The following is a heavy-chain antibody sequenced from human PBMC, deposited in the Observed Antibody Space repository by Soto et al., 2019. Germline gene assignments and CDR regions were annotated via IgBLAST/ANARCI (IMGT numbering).Heavy chain of an antibody. Sequence: QVQLQESGPGLVKPSETLSLTCTVSGGSVSSGSYYWSWIRQPPGKGLEWIGYIYYSGSTNYHPSLQSRVTISVDTSKNQFSLKLSSVTAADTAVYYCARDVVTGTKFDPWGQGTLVTVSS. CDR1: GGSVSSGSYY. V-gene: IGHV4-61*01. J-gene: IGHJ5*02. CDR2: IYYSGST. D-gene: IGHD1-20*01. CDR3: ARDVVTGTKFDP.